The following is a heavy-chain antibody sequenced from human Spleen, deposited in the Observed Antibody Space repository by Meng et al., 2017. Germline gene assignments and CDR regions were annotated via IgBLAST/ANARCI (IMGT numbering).Heavy chain of an antibody. CDR2: FNPNGDVT. CDR3: ARAPARIYDSIPFDY. V-gene: IGHV1-46*01. J-gene: IGHJ4*02. Sequence: QVQLVQSGAEVKKPGVSLKLSCETSGFTFTTYFMHWLRQAPGQGLQWMGLFNPNGDVTTYSPRFQGRITLTGDTSTSTAYMELSSLRSEDTAVYYCARAPARIYDSIPFDYWGQGTLVTVSS. CDR1: GFTFTTYF. D-gene: IGHD3-22*01.